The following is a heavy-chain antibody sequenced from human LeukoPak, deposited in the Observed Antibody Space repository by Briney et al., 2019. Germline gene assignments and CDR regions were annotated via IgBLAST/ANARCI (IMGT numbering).Heavy chain of an antibody. V-gene: IGHV1-18*01. CDR1: GYTFTSYG. CDR3: TRDWYCSGGSCYDCFDP. J-gene: IGHJ5*02. CDR2: ISAYNGNP. D-gene: IGHD2-15*01. Sequence: ASVKVSCKASGYTFTSYGISGVRQAPGQGLEWRGWISAYNGNPKYAENLQGRVSMTTDTSTSTAYMELRSLRSDDTAVYYCTRDWYCSGGSCYDCFDPWGQGTLVTVSS.